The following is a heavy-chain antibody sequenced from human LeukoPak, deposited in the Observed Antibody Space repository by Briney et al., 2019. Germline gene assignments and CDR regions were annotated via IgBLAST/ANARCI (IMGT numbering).Heavy chain of an antibody. CDR1: GGTFSSYA. V-gene: IGHV1-2*02. CDR3: ARERLSSSGLDY. J-gene: IGHJ4*02. Sequence: GASVKVSCKASGGTFSSYAISWVRQAPGQGLEWMGWINPNSGGTNYAQKFQGRVTMTRDTSISTAYMELSRLRSDDTAVCYCARERLSSSGLDYWGQGTLVTVSS. D-gene: IGHD6-19*01. CDR2: INPNSGGT.